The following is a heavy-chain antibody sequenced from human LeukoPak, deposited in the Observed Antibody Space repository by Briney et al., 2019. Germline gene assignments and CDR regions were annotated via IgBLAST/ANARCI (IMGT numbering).Heavy chain of an antibody. V-gene: IGHV1-18*01. CDR3: ARGIIVGATCRPDY. J-gene: IGHJ4*02. CDR1: GYTFTSYG. Sequence: ASVKVSCKASGYTFTSYGISWVRQAPGQGLEWMGWISAYNGNTNYALKLQGRVTVTTDTSTSTAYMELRSLRSDDTAVYYCARGIIVGATCRPDYWGQGTLVTVSS. D-gene: IGHD1-26*01. CDR2: ISAYNGNT.